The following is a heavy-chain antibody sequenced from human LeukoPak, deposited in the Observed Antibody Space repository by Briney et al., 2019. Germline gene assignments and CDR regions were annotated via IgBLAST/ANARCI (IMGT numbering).Heavy chain of an antibody. CDR3: ARGFSSSSAGAGFDY. Sequence: ASVKVSCKTSGYTFSTYGINWVRQAPGQGLEWMGWISGYNGNTNYAQKFRGRVTMTTDTSTSTAYMELRSLKSEDTAVYYCARGFSSSSAGAGFDYWGQGTLVTVSS. CDR1: GYTFSTYG. D-gene: IGHD6-6*01. J-gene: IGHJ4*02. V-gene: IGHV1-18*01. CDR2: ISGYNGNT.